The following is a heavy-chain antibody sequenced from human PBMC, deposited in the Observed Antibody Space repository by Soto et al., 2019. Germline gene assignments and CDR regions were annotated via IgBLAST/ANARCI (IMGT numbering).Heavy chain of an antibody. CDR3: ARDLGYSSGWSDY. Sequence: ASVKVSCKASGYTFTGYYMHWVRQAPGQGLEWMGWINPNSGGTNYAQKLQGRVTMTRDTSISTAYMELSRLRSDDTAVYYCARDLGYSSGWSDYWGQGTLVTVSS. CDR2: INPNSGGT. J-gene: IGHJ4*02. D-gene: IGHD6-19*01. V-gene: IGHV1-2*02. CDR1: GYTFTGYY.